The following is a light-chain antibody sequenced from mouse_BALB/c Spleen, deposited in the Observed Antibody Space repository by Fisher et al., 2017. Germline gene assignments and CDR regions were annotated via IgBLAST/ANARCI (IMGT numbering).Light chain of an antibody. J-gene: IGKJ2*01. CDR2: LTS. CDR3: QQYSGYPLT. CDR1: SSVSY. V-gene: IGKV4-68*01. Sequence: IVITQTPAIMSASPGEKVTITCSASSSVSYMHWYQQKPRSSPKPWIYLTSKLASGVPARFSGSGSGTSYSLTISRMEAEDAATYYCQQYSGYPLTFGGGTKLEIK.